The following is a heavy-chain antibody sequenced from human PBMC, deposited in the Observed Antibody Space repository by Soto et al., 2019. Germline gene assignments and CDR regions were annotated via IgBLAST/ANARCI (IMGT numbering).Heavy chain of an antibody. V-gene: IGHV1-69*01. J-gene: IGHJ5*02. D-gene: IGHD3-10*01. Sequence: QVQLVQSGAEVKKPGSSVKVSCKASGGTFSSYAISWVRQAPGQGLEWMGGIIPICGTANYAKKFQGRGTSGGDESTSQAYLELISLRSEDTAVYYCARDGGITMVRGVPNWFDRWGQGTLGTVSS. CDR3: ARDGGITMVRGVPNWFDR. CDR2: IIPICGTA. CDR1: GGTFSSYA.